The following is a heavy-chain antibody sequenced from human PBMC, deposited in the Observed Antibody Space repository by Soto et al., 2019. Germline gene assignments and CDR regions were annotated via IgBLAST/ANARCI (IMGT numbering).Heavy chain of an antibody. CDR2: IYYSGST. CDR1: GGSISSYY. CDR3: ASGTAPVY. V-gene: IGHV4-59*01. Sequence: QVQLQESGPGLVKPSETLSLTCTVSGGSISSYYWSWIRQPPGKGLEWIGYIYYSGSTNYNPSLKSRVTISVDTSKNQFSLKLSSVTAADTAVYYCASGTAPVYWGQGTLVTVSS. J-gene: IGHJ4*02. D-gene: IGHD1-1*01.